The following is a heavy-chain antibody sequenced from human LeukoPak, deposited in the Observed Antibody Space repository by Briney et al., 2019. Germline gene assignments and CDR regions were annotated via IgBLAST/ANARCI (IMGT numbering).Heavy chain of an antibody. CDR3: GSPEITGPLVRPA. CDR2: VDYDGINT. V-gene: IGHV3-74*01. CDR1: GFTFSTYW. D-gene: IGHD1-14*01. Sequence: GGSLRLSCAASGFTFSTYWMHWVRQAPGKGLVWVSRVDYDGINTYYADSVKGRFAISRDNAKNTMYLQMTSLRVEDTAVYYCGSPEITGPLVRPAWGQGTLVTVFS. J-gene: IGHJ4*02.